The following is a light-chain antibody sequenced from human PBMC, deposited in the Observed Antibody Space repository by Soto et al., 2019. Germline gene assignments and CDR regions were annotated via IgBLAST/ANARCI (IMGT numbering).Light chain of an antibody. CDR2: KAS. CDR3: QQYNSYSQA. Sequence: DILLTQSPSTLSASLGDTVTVTCRASQTISSWLAWYQQKPGKAPKLLIYKASSLESGVPSRFSGSGSGTEFTLTISSLQPDDFATYYCQQYNSYSQAFGQGTKVDIK. CDR1: QTISSW. V-gene: IGKV1-5*03. J-gene: IGKJ1*01.